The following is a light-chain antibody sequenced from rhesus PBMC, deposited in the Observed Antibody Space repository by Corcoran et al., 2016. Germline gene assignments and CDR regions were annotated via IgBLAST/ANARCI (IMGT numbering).Light chain of an antibody. V-gene: IGKV3-10*01. CDR1: QSVSSY. CDR3: YQHSSGIFT. CDR2: GAS. J-gene: IGKJ3*01. Sequence: QVILTQSPATLSLSPGERATLSCRASQSVSSYLAWYQQKPGQAPRLLIYGASSRATCIPDRFSGSGSGTDFTLTISSLEPEDVGVYHCYQHSSGIFTFGPGTKLDIK.